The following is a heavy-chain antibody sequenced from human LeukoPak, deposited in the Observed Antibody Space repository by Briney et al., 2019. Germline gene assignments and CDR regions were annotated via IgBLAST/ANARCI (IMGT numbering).Heavy chain of an antibody. CDR3: ARASSGYYLSFDY. J-gene: IGHJ4*02. CDR1: GFTFDDYA. CDR2: ISWNSGSI. V-gene: IGHV3-9*01. Sequence: GRSLRLSCAASGFTFDDYAMHWVRQAPGKGLEWVSGISWNSGSIGYADSVKGRFTISRDNAKNSLYLQMNSLRAEDTAVYYCARASSGYYLSFDYWGQGTLVTVSS. D-gene: IGHD3-22*01.